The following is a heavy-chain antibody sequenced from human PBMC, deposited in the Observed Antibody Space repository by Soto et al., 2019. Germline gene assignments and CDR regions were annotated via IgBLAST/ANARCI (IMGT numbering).Heavy chain of an antibody. CDR3: AKIVGATAHFDY. CDR2: ISSSSSTI. Sequence: PGGSLRLSCAASGFTFSSSSMNWVRQAPGKGLEWVSYISSSSSTIYYADSVRGRFTISRDNAKNSLYLQMNSLRAEDTALYFCAKIVGATAHFDYWGQGTLVTVPS. V-gene: IGHV3-48*01. CDR1: GFTFSSSS. J-gene: IGHJ4*02. D-gene: IGHD1-26*01.